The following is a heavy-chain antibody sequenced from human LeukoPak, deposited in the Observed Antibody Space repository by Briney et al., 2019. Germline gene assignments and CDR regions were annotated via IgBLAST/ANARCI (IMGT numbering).Heavy chain of an antibody. CDR1: GGSISTSSYY. CDR3: ARESPASGSSQFDY. D-gene: IGHD1-26*01. CDR2: IFYSGST. V-gene: IGHV4-39*07. Sequence: SETLSLTRTVSGGSISTSSYYWGWVRQPPGKGLEWIGNIFYSGSTYYNPSLKSRVTISVDTSKNQFSLKLSSVTAADTAVYYCARESPASGSSQFDYWGQGTLVTVSS. J-gene: IGHJ4*02.